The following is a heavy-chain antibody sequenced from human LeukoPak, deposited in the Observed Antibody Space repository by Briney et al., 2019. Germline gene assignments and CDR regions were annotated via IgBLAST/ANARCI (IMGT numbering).Heavy chain of an antibody. CDR3: ARDSSGYQGVNYFDY. D-gene: IGHD3-22*01. J-gene: IGHJ4*02. CDR1: GFTFSTYT. CDR2: ISGSSYYI. V-gene: IGHV3-21*04. Sequence: GGSLRLSCVASGFTFSTYTINWVRQTPGKGLEWVSSISGSSYYIYYADSVRGRFTISRDNAENSAYLQMNSLRAEDTAVYYCARDSSGYQGVNYFDYWGQGTLVTVSS.